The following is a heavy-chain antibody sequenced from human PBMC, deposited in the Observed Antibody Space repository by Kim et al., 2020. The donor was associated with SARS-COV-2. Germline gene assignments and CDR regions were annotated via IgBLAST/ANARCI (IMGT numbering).Heavy chain of an antibody. D-gene: IGHD3-10*01. CDR2: IYYSGST. Sequence: SETLSLTCTVSGGSISSGGYYWSWIRQHPGKGLEWIGYIYYSGSTYYNPSLKSRVTISVDTSKNQFSLKLSSVTAADTAVYYCARGSRYYGSGSYYNWLIDYWGQGTLVTVSS. V-gene: IGHV4-31*03. CDR3: ARGSRYYGSGSYYNWLIDY. J-gene: IGHJ4*02. CDR1: GGSISSGGYY.